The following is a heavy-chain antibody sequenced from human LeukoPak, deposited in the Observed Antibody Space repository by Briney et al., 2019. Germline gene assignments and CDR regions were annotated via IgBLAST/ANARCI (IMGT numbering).Heavy chain of an antibody. V-gene: IGHV4-4*02. CDR1: GGSISISNW. J-gene: IGHJ4*02. Sequence: SGTLSLACAVSGGSISISNWWSWVRQPPGKGLEWIGEIYHSGSTNYNPSLKSRVTISVDKSKNHFSLKLSSVTAADTAVYYCAREENSSSWYKYFDYWGQGTLVTVSS. CDR2: IYHSGST. D-gene: IGHD6-13*01. CDR3: AREENSSSWYKYFDY.